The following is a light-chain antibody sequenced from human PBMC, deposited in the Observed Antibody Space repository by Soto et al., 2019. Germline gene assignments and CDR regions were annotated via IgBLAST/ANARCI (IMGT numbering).Light chain of an antibody. J-gene: IGKJ5*01. CDR1: QSVSSY. CDR3: RQRSSWTPIT. CDR2: DGC. V-gene: IGKV3-11*01. Sequence: EIVLTQSPATLSLSPGERATLSCRASQSVSSYLAWYQQKPGRAPTLLICDGCNRTTGIPAGFSGSGSGTDFNLPISSLEAQDFAVEYCRQRSSWTPITFGQGTRLEIK.